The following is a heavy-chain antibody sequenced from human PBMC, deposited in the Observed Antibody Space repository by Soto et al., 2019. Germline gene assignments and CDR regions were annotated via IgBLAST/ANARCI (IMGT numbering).Heavy chain of an antibody. J-gene: IGHJ3*02. CDR3: AKTSRRSMIVVVIDAFDI. D-gene: IGHD3-22*01. CDR1: GFTFSSYA. CDR2: ISGSGGST. Sequence: LRLSCAASGFTFSSYAMSWVRQAPGKGLEWVSAISGSGGSTYYADSVKGRFTISRDNSKNTLYLQMNSLRAEDTAVYYCAKTSRRSMIVVVIDAFDIWGQGTMVTVSS. V-gene: IGHV3-23*01.